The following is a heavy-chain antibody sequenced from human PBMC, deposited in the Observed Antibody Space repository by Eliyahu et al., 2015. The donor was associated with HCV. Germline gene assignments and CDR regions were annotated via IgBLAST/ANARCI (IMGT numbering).Heavy chain of an antibody. V-gene: IGHV3-53*04. CDR3: ARDPDY. J-gene: IGHJ4*02. CDR1: GVTVSSNY. CDR2: IFSSGST. Sequence: EVQLVESGGGLVQPGGSLXLSCAASGVTVSSNYMSWVRQAPGKGXEWVSAIFSSGSTYYRDSVKGRFTISRHNSENTLYLQMNSLRGEDTAIYYCARDPDYWGQGTLVTVSS.